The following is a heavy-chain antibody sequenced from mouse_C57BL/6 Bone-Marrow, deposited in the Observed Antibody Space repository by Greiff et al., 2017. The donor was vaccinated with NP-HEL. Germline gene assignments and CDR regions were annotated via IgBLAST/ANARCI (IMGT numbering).Heavy chain of an antibody. CDR2: IWSGGST. V-gene: IGHV2-2*01. Sequence: VKLMESGPGLVQPSQSLSTTCTVSGFSLTSYGVHWVRQSPGKGLEWLGVIWSGGSTDYNAAFISRLSISKDNSKSQVFFKMNSLQADDTAIYYCARRRDYYAMDYWGQGTSVTVSS. CDR1: GFSLTSYG. CDR3: ARRRDYYAMDY. J-gene: IGHJ4*01.